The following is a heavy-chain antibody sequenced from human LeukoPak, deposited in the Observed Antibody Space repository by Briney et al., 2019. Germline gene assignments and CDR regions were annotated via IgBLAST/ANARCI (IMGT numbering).Heavy chain of an antibody. CDR1: GGSISSYY. J-gene: IGHJ3*02. CDR2: IYYSGST. CDR3: ARHVAYSGSLRSRIDAFDI. Sequence: SETLSLTCTVSGGSISSYYWSWIRQPPGKGLEWIGYIYYSGSTNYNPSLTSRATLSVDPSKNHFSLKLSSVTAADTAVYYCARHVAYSGSLRSRIDAFDIWGQGTMVTVSS. V-gene: IGHV4-59*08. D-gene: IGHD1-26*01.